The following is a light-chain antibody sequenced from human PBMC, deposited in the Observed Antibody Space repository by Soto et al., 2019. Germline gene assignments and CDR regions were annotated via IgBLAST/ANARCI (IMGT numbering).Light chain of an antibody. V-gene: IGKV3-11*01. CDR1: QSVGTF. Sequence: EIVLTQSPATLSLSPGERATLSCRASQSVGTFFAWYQQKPGQAPRLLIYDASNRATGIPARFSGSGSGTDFTLTISSLGPENFAVYYCQRWNSWPQWTFGHGTKVDI. CDR3: QRWNSWPQWT. J-gene: IGKJ1*01. CDR2: DAS.